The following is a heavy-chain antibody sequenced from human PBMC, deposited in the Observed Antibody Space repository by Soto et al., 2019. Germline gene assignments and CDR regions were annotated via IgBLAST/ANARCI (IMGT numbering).Heavy chain of an antibody. J-gene: IGHJ4*02. CDR3: ARDQGYYDSSGPDLPMDY. Sequence: QVQLVQSGAEVKKPGASVKVSCKASGYTFTGYYMHWVRQAPGQGLEWMGWINPNSGGTNYAQKFQGWVTMTRETSISTAYMELSRLRSDDTAVYYCARDQGYYDSSGPDLPMDYWGQGTLVTVSS. D-gene: IGHD3-22*01. CDR2: INPNSGGT. CDR1: GYTFTGYY. V-gene: IGHV1-2*04.